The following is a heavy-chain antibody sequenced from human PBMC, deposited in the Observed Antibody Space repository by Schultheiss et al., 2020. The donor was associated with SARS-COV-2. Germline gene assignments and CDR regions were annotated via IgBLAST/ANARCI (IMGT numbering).Heavy chain of an antibody. Sequence: SETLSLTCAVYGGSFSGYYWSWIRQPPGKGLEWIGSIYHSGSTYYNPSLKSRVTISVDTSKNQFSLKLSSVTAADTAVYYCAVVVTSDAFDIWGQGTMVTVSS. CDR3: AVVVTSDAFDI. V-gene: IGHV4-34*01. J-gene: IGHJ3*02. CDR1: GGSFSGYY. D-gene: IGHD2-15*01. CDR2: IYHSGST.